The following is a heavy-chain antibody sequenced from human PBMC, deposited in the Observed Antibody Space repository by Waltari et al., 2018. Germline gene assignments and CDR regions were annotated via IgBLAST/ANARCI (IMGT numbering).Heavy chain of an antibody. CDR2: IYYSGST. J-gene: IGHJ4*02. V-gene: IGHV4-59*01. CDR1: GGSISSYY. D-gene: IGHD3-22*01. Sequence: QVQLQESGPGLVKPSETLSLTCTVPGGSISSYYWSWIRQPPGKGLEWIGYIYYSGSTNYNPSLKSRVTISVDTSKNQFSLKLSSVTAADTAVYYCARVAQDYYDSSGYHDYWGQGTLVTVSS. CDR3: ARVAQDYYDSSGYHDY.